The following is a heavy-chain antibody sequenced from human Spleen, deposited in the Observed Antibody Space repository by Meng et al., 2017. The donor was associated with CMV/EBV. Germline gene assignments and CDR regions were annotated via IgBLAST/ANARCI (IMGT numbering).Heavy chain of an antibody. CDR2: ISGGST. J-gene: IGHJ6*02. CDR1: GFTVSSNE. CDR3: VKYFPGDCYPLCYYFSHGIDV. D-gene: IGHD2-21*01. Sequence: GESLKISCAASGFTVSSNEMSWVRQAPGKGLEWVSSISGGSTYYADSRKCRFTISRDNSKNTLYLQINSLRVEDTAVYYCVKYFPGDCYPLCYYFSHGIDVWGQGTTVTVSS. V-gene: IGHV3-38-3*01.